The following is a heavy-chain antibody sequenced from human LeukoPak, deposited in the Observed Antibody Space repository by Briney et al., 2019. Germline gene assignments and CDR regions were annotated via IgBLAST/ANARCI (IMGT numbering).Heavy chain of an antibody. CDR3: ARVVRDDYRLHWFDP. CDR1: GYTFTSYD. V-gene: IGHV1-8*01. Sequence: ASVKVSCKASGYTFTSYDINWVRQATGQGLEWMGWMNPNSGNTGYAQKFQGRVTMTRNTSISTAYMELSSLRSEDTAVYYCARVVRDDYRLHWFDPWGQGTLVTVSS. D-gene: IGHD4-11*01. J-gene: IGHJ5*02. CDR2: MNPNSGNT.